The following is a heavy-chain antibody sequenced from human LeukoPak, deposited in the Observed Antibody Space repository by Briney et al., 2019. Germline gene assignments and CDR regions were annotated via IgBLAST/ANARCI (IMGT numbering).Heavy chain of an antibody. D-gene: IGHD3-22*01. CDR1: GGSISSSSYY. Sequence: SETLSLTCTVSGGSISSSSYYRGWIRQPPGKGLEWIGSIYYSGSTYYNPSLKSRVTISVDTSKNQFSLKLSSVTAADTAVYYCATLDYYDSSGSGRTPSAFDIWGQGTMVTVSS. J-gene: IGHJ3*02. CDR2: IYYSGST. CDR3: ATLDYYDSSGSGRTPSAFDI. V-gene: IGHV4-39*07.